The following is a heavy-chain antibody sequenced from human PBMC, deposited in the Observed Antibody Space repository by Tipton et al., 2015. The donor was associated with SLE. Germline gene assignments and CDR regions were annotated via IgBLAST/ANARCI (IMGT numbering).Heavy chain of an antibody. J-gene: IGHJ3*02. V-gene: IGHV1-18*01. Sequence: QLVQSGAEVKKPGASVKVSCKASGFTFISYDISWVRQAPGQGLQWMGWISAYNGNTNYAQKLQGRVTMTTDTSTSTTYMELRSLRSDDTAVYYCARVDMYYYDSSGSPGSAFDIWGPGTMVTVSS. D-gene: IGHD3-22*01. CDR2: ISAYNGNT. CDR3: ARVDMYYYDSSGSPGSAFDI. CDR1: GFTFISYD.